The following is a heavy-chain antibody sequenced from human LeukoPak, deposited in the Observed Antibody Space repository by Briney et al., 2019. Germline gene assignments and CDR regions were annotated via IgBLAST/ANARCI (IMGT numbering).Heavy chain of an antibody. D-gene: IGHD6-19*01. CDR1: GGSISSSNW. V-gene: IGHV4-4*02. CDR2: IYHSGST. J-gene: IGHJ4*02. Sequence: SGTLSLTCAVPGGSISSSNWWSWVRQPPGKGLEWIGEIYHSGSTNYNPSLKSRVTISVDKSKNQFSLKLSSVTAADTAVYYCARGVAVAGPSRHIDYWGQGTLVTVSS. CDR3: ARGVAVAGPSRHIDY.